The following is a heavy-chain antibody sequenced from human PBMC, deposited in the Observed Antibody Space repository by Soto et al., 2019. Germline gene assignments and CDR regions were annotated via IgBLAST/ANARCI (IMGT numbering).Heavy chain of an antibody. V-gene: IGHV2-5*01. CDR3: AHGWGYYDILTGYYFDY. Sequence: QITLKESGPTLVKPTQTLTLTCTFSGFSLSTSGVGVGWIRQPPGKALEWLALIYWNDDKRYSPSLKSRLTITKDPSKNQVVLTMTNMDPVDTATYYCAHGWGYYDILTGYYFDYWGQGTLVTVSS. D-gene: IGHD3-9*01. CDR2: IYWNDDK. J-gene: IGHJ4*02. CDR1: GFSLSTSGVG.